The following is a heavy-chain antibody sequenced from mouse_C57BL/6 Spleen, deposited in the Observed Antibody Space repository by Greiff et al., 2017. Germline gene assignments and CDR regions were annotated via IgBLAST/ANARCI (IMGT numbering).Heavy chain of an antibody. Sequence: QVQLQQPGAELVRPGSSVKLSCKASGYTFTSYWMHWVKQRPIQGLEWIGNIDPSDSETHYNQKFKDKATLTVDKSSITAYMQLSSLTSEDSAVYDCARGDTAQALYAMDYWGQGTSVTVSS. CDR1: GYTFTSYW. CDR2: IDPSDSET. CDR3: ARGDTAQALYAMDY. J-gene: IGHJ4*01. V-gene: IGHV1-52*01. D-gene: IGHD3-2*02.